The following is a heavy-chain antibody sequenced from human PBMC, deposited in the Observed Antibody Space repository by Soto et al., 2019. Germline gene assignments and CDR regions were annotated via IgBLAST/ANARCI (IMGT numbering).Heavy chain of an antibody. CDR3: ALSFAPYCTNGVCPATPFDY. J-gene: IGHJ4*02. CDR1: GFAIRRNW. Sequence: GGSLRLICAASGFAIRRNWMHSVRLAPGKGLVWVSRINSDGSSTSYADSVKGRFTISRDNAKNTLYLQMNSLRAEDTAVYYCALSFAPYCTNGVCPATPFDYWGQGTLVTVSS. V-gene: IGHV3-74*01. D-gene: IGHD2-8*01. CDR2: INSDGSST.